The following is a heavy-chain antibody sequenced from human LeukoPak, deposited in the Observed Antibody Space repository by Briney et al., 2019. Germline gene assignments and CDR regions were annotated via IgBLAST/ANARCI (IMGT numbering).Heavy chain of an antibody. CDR2: IYTSGST. CDR1: GASISSGSYY. J-gene: IGHJ4*02. Sequence: SETLSLTCTVSGASISSGSYYWSWLRQPAGKGLEWIGRIYTSGSTNYNPSLKSPVTISVDTSKNQFSLKLSSVTAADTAVYYCARDGDFWSGYYPYWGQGTLVTVSS. CDR3: ARDGDFWSGYYPY. V-gene: IGHV4-61*02. D-gene: IGHD3-3*01.